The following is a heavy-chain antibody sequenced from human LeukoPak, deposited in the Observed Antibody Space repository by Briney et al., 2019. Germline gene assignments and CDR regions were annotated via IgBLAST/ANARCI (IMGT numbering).Heavy chain of an antibody. CDR2: ISGSGGST. CDR3: ARDQSDFWSIGYYYMDV. CDR1: GFTFSSYA. J-gene: IGHJ6*03. D-gene: IGHD3-3*01. Sequence: GGSLRLSCAASGFTFSSYAMSWVRQAPGKGLEWVSAISGSGGSTYFADSVKGRFTISRDYSKNTLYLQMNSLRVEDTAVYYCARDQSDFWSIGYYYMDVWGKGTTVTVSS. V-gene: IGHV3-23*01.